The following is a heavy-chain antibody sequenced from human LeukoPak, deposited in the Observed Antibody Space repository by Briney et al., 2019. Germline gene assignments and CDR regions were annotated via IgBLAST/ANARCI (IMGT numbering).Heavy chain of an antibody. CDR1: GYTFTSYG. V-gene: IGHV1-18*01. CDR2: ISAYNGNT. D-gene: IGHD3-9*01. Sequence: ASVKVSCKASGYTFTSYGISWVRQAPGQGLEWMGWISAYNGNTNYAQKLQGRVTMTTDTSTSTAYMELRSLRSDDTAVYYCAGVPYSAIYYYYYMDVWGKGTTVTISS. CDR3: AGVPYSAIYYYYYMDV. J-gene: IGHJ6*03.